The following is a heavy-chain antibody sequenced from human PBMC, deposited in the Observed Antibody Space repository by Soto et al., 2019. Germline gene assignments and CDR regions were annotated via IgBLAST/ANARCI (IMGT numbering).Heavy chain of an antibody. D-gene: IGHD3-22*01. V-gene: IGHV1-2*04. CDR3: ARELYYYDSSGYGRGRYYYYGMDV. CDR1: GYTFTGYY. J-gene: IGHJ6*02. Sequence: ASVKVSCKASGYTFTGYYMHWVRQAPGQGLEWMGWINPNSGGANYAQKFQGWVTMTRDTSISTAYMELSRLRSDDTAVYYCARELYYYDSSGYGRGRYYYYGMDVWGQGTTVTVSS. CDR2: INPNSGGA.